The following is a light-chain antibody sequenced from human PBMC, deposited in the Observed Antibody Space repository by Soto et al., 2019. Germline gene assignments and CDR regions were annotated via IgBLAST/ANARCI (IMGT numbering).Light chain of an antibody. CDR1: SSDVGGYNY. Sequence: QSALTQPASVSGSPGQSITISCTGTSSDVGGYNYVSWYQQHPGNAPKLMIYEVSNRPSGVSNRFSGSKSGNTASLTISGLQAEDEADYYCNSYTGSNTVFGGGTQLTVL. CDR3: NSYTGSNTV. CDR2: EVS. V-gene: IGLV2-14*01. J-gene: IGLJ7*01.